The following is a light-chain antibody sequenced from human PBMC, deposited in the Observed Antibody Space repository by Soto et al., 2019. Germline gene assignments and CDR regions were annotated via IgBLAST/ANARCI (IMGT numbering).Light chain of an antibody. V-gene: IGKV1-39*01. CDR1: QSISSY. J-gene: IGKJ2*01. Sequence: DIQMTQSPSSLSASVGDRVTITCRASQSISSYLNWYQQKPGKAPKLLIYAASSLQSGVPSRFSGSGSGTDFTFTISSLQPEDFATYYCQQYNNWPPPYTFGQGTKLEIK. CDR3: QQYNNWPPPYT. CDR2: AAS.